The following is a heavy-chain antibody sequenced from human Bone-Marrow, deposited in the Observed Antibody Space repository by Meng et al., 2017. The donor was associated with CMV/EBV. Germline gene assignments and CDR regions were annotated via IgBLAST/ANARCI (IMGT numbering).Heavy chain of an antibody. V-gene: IGHV1-18*01. CDR3: VRDWLDSAYDCIDP. D-gene: IGHD3-22*01. CDR1: GYTFTRYG. Sequence: ASVKVSCKASGYTFTRYGISWVRQAPGQGLEWMGWISAEDGHTTFARRFQDRVSMTTDTSTTTVYMELRSLRSDDTAVYYCVRDWLDSAYDCIDPWGQGTLVTVSS. J-gene: IGHJ5*02. CDR2: ISAEDGHT.